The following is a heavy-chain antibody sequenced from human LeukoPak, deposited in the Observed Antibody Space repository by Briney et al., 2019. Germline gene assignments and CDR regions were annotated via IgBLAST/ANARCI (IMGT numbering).Heavy chain of an antibody. CDR3: ARVKGYYDTLGAFDY. J-gene: IGHJ4*02. CDR1: GFTVSSKY. Sequence: GGSLRLSCAACGFTVSSKYMRWVRQAPGKGGEWVSDIYIRGRTYYPHPLQARFTTSRDNSKNTLYLQMNSLRAEDTAVYYCARVKGYYDTLGAFDYWGQGTLVTVSS. D-gene: IGHD3-22*01. V-gene: IGHV3-53*01. CDR2: IYIRGRT.